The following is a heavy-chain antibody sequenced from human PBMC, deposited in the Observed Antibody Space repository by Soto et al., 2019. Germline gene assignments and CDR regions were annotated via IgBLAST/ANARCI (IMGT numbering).Heavy chain of an antibody. J-gene: IGHJ3*01. CDR1: GFIVRDNF. CDR2: LYRGGVA. Sequence: EVQLVESGGGVIQPGGSLRLSCAASGFIVRDNFMIWVRQAPGKGLEWVSALYRGGVAYYADAVKGRFIVSRDNPENTLYLQMTSLGADDSAIYDCARALVEVPAPPRLDAFDLWGQGTVVTVS. CDR3: ARALVEVPAPPRLDAFDL. D-gene: IGHD2-2*01. V-gene: IGHV3-53*01.